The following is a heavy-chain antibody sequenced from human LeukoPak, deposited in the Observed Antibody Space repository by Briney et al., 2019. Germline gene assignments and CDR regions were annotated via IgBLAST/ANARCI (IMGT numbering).Heavy chain of an antibody. Sequence: GGSLRLPCAASGFTFSNAWMSWVRQAPGKGLEWVGRIKSKTDGGTTDYAAPVKGRFTISRDDSKNTLYLQMNSLKTEDTAVYYCTAPGYSYGLDYWGQGTLVTVSS. CDR2: IKSKTDGGTT. J-gene: IGHJ4*02. CDR3: TAPGYSYGLDY. D-gene: IGHD5-18*01. CDR1: GFTFSNAW. V-gene: IGHV3-15*01.